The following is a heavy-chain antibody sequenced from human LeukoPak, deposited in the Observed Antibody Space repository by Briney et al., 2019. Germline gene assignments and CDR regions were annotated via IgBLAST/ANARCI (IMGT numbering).Heavy chain of an antibody. CDR2: IYYSGST. D-gene: IGHD6-6*01. CDR3: ARLSSWFDP. J-gene: IGHJ5*02. CDR1: GGSISSSSYY. V-gene: IGHV4-39*01. Sequence: PSETLSLTCTVSGGSISSSSYYWGWIRQPPGKGLGWIGSIYYSGSTYYNPSLKSRVTISVDTSKNQSSLKLSSVTAADTAVYYCARLSSWFDPWGQGTLVTVSS.